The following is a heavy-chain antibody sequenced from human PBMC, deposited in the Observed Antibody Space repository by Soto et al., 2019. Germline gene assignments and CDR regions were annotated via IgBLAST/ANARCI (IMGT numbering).Heavy chain of an antibody. D-gene: IGHD2-15*01. Sequence: PSQTLSLTCAISGDSVSSNSAAWNWLRQSPSRGLEWLGRTYYRSNWNNDYAVSMKTRIAINPDTSKNQFSLHLNSVTPEDMAVYYCARTQGYFDYWGQGTLVTVSS. V-gene: IGHV6-1*01. J-gene: IGHJ4*02. CDR1: GDSVSSNSAA. CDR3: ARTQGYFDY. CDR2: TYYRSNWNN.